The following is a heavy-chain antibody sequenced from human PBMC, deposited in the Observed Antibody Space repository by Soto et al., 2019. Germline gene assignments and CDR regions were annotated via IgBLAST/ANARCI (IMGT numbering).Heavy chain of an antibody. D-gene: IGHD6-19*01. CDR3: ARGRVGVAGSSYGY. CDR2: ISSSSSYI. CDR1: GFTFSSYS. V-gene: IGHV3-21*06. J-gene: IGHJ4*02. Sequence: EVQLLESGGGLVQPGGSLRLSCAASGFTFSSYSMNWVRQAPGKGLEWVSYISSSSSYIYYADSVKGRFTISRDNAKNLRYLRLNSVDAAVSSVECCARGRVGVAGSSYGYWGQGTLVTVSS.